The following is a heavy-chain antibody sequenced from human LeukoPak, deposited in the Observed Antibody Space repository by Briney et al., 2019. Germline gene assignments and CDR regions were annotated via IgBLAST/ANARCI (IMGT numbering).Heavy chain of an antibody. D-gene: IGHD7-27*01. CDR3: AHDWGSKPLSIDAFDI. CDR2: IYWDDDK. Sequence: VSGPTLANPTQTLTLTCTFSGFSLSTSGVGVGWIRQPPGKALEWLALIYWDDDKRYSPSLKSRLTITKDTSKNQVVLTMTNMDPVDTATYYCAHDWGSKPLSIDAFDIWGQGTMVTVSS. J-gene: IGHJ3*02. V-gene: IGHV2-5*02. CDR1: GFSLSTSGVG.